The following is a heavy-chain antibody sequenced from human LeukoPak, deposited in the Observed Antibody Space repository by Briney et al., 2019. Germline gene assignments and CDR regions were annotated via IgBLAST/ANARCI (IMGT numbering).Heavy chain of an antibody. CDR2: ISSISSYI. J-gene: IGHJ4*02. CDR3: ARDASWVRYVC. Sequence: RGSRRLSCAPPGFTFSSYSMNWVRQAPGKGLEWVASISSISSYIYYAYSLEGRFTISRDNAKNSLYLQMNSLRAEDTAVYCCARDASWVRYVCWGQGTLVTVSS. V-gene: IGHV3-21*01. D-gene: IGHD3-10*01. CDR1: GFTFSSYS.